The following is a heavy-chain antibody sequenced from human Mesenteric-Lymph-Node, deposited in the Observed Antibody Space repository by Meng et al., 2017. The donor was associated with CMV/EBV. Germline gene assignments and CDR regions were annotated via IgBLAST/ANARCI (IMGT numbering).Heavy chain of an antibody. CDR2: ITGSSTYI. Sequence: GESLKISCAASGFTFSDYNMNWVRQAPGKGLEWVSSITGSSTYIYYADSLKGRFTISRDDAKNSLYLQMNSLSPEDTALYYCASFGTTVTTPGAAYAFDIWGQGTMVTVSS. D-gene: IGHD4-17*01. V-gene: IGHV3-21*01. CDR1: GFTFSDYN. CDR3: ASFGTTVTTPGAAYAFDI. J-gene: IGHJ3*02.